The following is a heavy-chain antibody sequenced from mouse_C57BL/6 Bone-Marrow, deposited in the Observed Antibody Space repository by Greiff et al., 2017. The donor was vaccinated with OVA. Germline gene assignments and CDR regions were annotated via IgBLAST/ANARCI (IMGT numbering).Heavy chain of an antibody. Sequence: VQLQQPGAELVKPGASVKMSCKASGYTFTSYWITWVKQRPGQGLEWIGDIYPGSGSTNYNEKFKSKATLTVDTSSSTAYMQLSSLTSEDSAVYYCASGIYYYGSSSFAYWGQGTLVTVSA. CDR3: ASGIYYYGSSSFAY. J-gene: IGHJ3*01. CDR2: IYPGSGST. CDR1: GYTFTSYW. D-gene: IGHD1-1*01. V-gene: IGHV1-55*01.